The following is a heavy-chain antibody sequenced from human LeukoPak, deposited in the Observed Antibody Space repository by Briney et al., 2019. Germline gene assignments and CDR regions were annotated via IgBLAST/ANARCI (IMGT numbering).Heavy chain of an antibody. J-gene: IGHJ4*02. V-gene: IGHV3-48*03. D-gene: IGHD2-2*01. CDR2: ISSSGSTI. CDR1: GFTFSSYE. CDR3: ARHPRVVGSATRQYYFDY. Sequence: GGSLRLSCAASGFTFSSYEMNWVRQAPGKGLERVSYISSSGSTIYYADSVKCRFTISRDNAKNSLYLQMNSLRAEDTAVYYCARHPRVVGSATRQYYFDYWGQGTLVTVSS.